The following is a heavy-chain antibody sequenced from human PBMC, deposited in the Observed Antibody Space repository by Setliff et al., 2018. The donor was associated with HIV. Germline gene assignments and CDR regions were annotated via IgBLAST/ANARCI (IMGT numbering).Heavy chain of an antibody. CDR1: GASISSSSHH. J-gene: IGHJ6*03. CDR3: ARIVRWELVATSTFFYYYMDV. V-gene: IGHV4-39*01. Sequence: LSLTCTVSGASISSSSHHWAWIRQPPGKGLEYIGNIYYTGSTHHNPSLESRVATSVDTSKNQFSLKLSSVTAADTAVYYCARIVRWELVATSTFFYYYMDVWSKGTTVTVSS. D-gene: IGHD1-26*01. CDR2: IYYTGST.